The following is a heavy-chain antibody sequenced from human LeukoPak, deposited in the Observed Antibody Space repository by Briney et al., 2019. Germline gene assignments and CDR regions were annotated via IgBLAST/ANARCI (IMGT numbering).Heavy chain of an antibody. D-gene: IGHD2-2*01. CDR2: ISGSGGST. V-gene: IGHV3-23*01. Sequence: PGGSLRLSCAASGFTFSSYAMSWVRQAPGKGLEWVSAISGSGGSTYYADSVKGRFTISRDNSKNTLYLQMNSQRVEDTAVYYCATVPTARYYMDFWGKETTVTVSS. J-gene: IGHJ6*03. CDR3: ATVPTARYYMDF. CDR1: GFTFSSYA.